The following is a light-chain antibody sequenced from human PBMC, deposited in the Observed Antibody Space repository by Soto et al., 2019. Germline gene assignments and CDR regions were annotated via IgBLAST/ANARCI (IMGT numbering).Light chain of an antibody. CDR1: QRVRSN. V-gene: IGKV3-15*01. Sequence: EVVMTQSPATLSVSPGEGATLSCRASQRVRSNLAWYQKKPGQSHRLLIYGASTRATAVPARFSGSGSGTEFTLSISSLQSEDFAVYYCQQYDNWPLTFGGGTQVEI. CDR2: GAS. J-gene: IGKJ4*01. CDR3: QQYDNWPLT.